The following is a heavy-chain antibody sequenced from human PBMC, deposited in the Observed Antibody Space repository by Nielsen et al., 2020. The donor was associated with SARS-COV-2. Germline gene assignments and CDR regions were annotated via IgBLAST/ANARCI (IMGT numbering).Heavy chain of an antibody. CDR2: ISAYNGNT. Sequence: ASVKVSCKASGYTFTSYGISWVRQAPGQGLEWMGWISAYNGNTNYAQKLQGRVTMTTDTSTSTAYMELRSLRSDDTAVHYCARDAVLLWFGELIDYWGQGTLVTVSS. V-gene: IGHV1-18*01. CDR1: GYTFTSYG. CDR3: ARDAVLLWFGELIDY. J-gene: IGHJ4*02. D-gene: IGHD3-10*01.